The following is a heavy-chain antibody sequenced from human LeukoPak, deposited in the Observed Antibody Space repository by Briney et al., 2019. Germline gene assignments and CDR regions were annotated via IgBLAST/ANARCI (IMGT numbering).Heavy chain of an antibody. CDR2: ISSGSSYI. V-gene: IGHV3-21*01. J-gene: IGHJ4*02. D-gene: IGHD4-17*01. CDR3: ASIYGDHAVDF. CDR1: GFTFSIYS. Sequence: GGPLRLPCTASGFTFSIYSMNGVPQSPGKGLECVSSISSGSSYIFYADAVKGRFTVSRDNAKNSLYLQMNSLGAEDTAVYYCASIYGDHAVDFWGEGTLVTVSS.